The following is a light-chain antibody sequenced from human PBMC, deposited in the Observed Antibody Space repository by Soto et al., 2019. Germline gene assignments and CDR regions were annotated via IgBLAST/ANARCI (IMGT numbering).Light chain of an antibody. CDR3: HQRRDWPRT. Sequence: EIVMTQSPATLSVSPGERATLSCRASQNISSNLAWYQQKPGQAPRVLIDGASTRATGIPARFSGSGSGTEFTLTISSLQSEDFAVYYCHQRRDWPRTFGQGTKVEIK. V-gene: IGKV3-15*01. CDR2: GAS. J-gene: IGKJ1*01. CDR1: QNISSN.